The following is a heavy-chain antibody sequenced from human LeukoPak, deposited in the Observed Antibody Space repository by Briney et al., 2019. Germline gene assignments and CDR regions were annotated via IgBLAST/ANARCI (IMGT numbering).Heavy chain of an antibody. CDR2: IYYSGST. CDR3: ARDGSGSYYKWRDNWFDP. J-gene: IGHJ5*02. V-gene: IGHV4-31*03. Sequence: SQTLSPTCTVSGGSISSGGYYWSWIRQHPGKGLEWIGYIYYSGSTYYNPSLKSRVTISVDTSKNQFSLKLSSVTAADTAVYYCARDGSGSYYKWRDNWFDPWGQGTLVTVSS. D-gene: IGHD3-10*01. CDR1: GGSISSGGYY.